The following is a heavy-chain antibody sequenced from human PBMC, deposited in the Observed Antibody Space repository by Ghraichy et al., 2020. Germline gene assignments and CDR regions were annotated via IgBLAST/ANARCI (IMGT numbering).Heavy chain of an antibody. CDR1: GFTFSSYA. CDR2: ISSNGGST. D-gene: IGHD3-10*01. J-gene: IGHJ6*03. CDR3: VKVSGDLLWFGELLYPYDHHFMDV. Sequence: GESLNISCSASGFTFSSYAMHWVRQAPGKGLEYVSAISSNGGSTYYADSVKGRFTISRDNSKNTLYLQMSSLRAEDTAVYYCVKVSGDLLWFGELLYPYDHHFMDVWGKGTTVTVSS. V-gene: IGHV3-64D*06.